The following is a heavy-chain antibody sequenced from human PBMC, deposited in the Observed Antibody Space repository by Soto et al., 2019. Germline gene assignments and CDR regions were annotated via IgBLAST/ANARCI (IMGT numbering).Heavy chain of an antibody. CDR1: GFTFSSSA. CDR2: ISGSGGST. CDR3: AKGTVGAYYYYGMDV. J-gene: IGHJ6*02. V-gene: IGHV3-23*01. Sequence: GGSLRLSCAASGFTFSSSAMSWVRQAPGKGLEWVSAISGSGGSTYYADSVKGRFTISRDNSKNTLYLQMNSLRAEDTAVYYCAKGTVGAYYYYGMDVWGQGTTVTVSS.